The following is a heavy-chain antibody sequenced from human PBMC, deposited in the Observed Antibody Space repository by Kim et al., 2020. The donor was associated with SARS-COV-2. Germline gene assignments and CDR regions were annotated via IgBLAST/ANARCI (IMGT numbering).Heavy chain of an antibody. CDR2: ISWNSGSI. V-gene: IGHV3-9*01. CDR1: GFTFDDYA. Sequence: GGSLRLSCAASGFTFDDYAMHWVRQAPGKGLEWVSGISWNSGSIGYADSVKGRFTISRDNAKNSLYLQMNSLRAEDTALYYCAKGRLLDIENWFDPWGQGTLVTVSS. CDR3: AKGRLLDIENWFDP. J-gene: IGHJ5*02. D-gene: IGHD2-15*01.